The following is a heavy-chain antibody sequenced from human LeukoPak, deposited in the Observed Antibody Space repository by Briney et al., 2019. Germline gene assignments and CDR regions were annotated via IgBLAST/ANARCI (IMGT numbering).Heavy chain of an antibody. Sequence: PGGSLRLSCAASGFTFSNAWMSWVRQAPGKGLEWVGRIKSKSGGGTTDYGAPVKGRFTISRDDSKNTLYLQMNSLKTEDTAVYYCAFYYYGTRRFDPWGQGTLVTVSS. CDR3: AFYYYGTRRFDP. D-gene: IGHD3-10*01. V-gene: IGHV3-15*01. CDR1: GFTFSNAW. J-gene: IGHJ5*02. CDR2: IKSKSGGGTT.